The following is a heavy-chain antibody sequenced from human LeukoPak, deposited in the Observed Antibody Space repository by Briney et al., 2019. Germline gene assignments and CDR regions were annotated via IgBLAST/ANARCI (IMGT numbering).Heavy chain of an antibody. V-gene: IGHV4-31*03. CDR2: IHNTGKT. D-gene: IGHD4-17*01. CDR3: ARKNDYGDSYYMDV. J-gene: IGHJ6*03. Sequence: SQTLSLTCTVSGGSISSGSYYWGWIRQHPGKGLEWIGYIHNTGKTDYNPSLKSRIIISLDTSKNRFSLRLSSMTAADTALYYCARKNDYGDSYYMDVWGKGTTVTVSS. CDR1: GGSISSGSYY.